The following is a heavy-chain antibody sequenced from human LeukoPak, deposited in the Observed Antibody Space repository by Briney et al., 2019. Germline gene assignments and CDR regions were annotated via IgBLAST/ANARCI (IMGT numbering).Heavy chain of an antibody. Sequence: GGSLRLSCAASGFTFSSYWMSWVRQAPGKGLEWVANIKQDGSEKYYVDSVKGRFTISRDNAKNSLYLQMNSLRAEDTAVYYCASGVTEVVPAAYYYYYMDVWGKGTTVTVSS. J-gene: IGHJ6*03. D-gene: IGHD2-2*01. CDR2: IKQDGSEK. V-gene: IGHV3-7*01. CDR3: ASGVTEVVPAAYYYYYMDV. CDR1: GFTFSSYW.